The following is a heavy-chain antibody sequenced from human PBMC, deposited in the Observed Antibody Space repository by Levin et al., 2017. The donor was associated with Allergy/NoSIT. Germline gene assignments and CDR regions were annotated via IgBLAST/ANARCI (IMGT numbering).Heavy chain of an antibody. V-gene: IGHV4-59*01. CDR3: AREVGGSYSGFDY. J-gene: IGHJ4*02. Sequence: GSLRLSCTVSGASISSYYWNWIRQPPGKGLEWVGFIYNSGSTNFNPSLKSRGTISVDTSKNQLSLKLSSVTAADTAVYYCAREVGGSYSGFDYWGQGTLVTVSS. CDR1: GASISSYY. D-gene: IGHD1-26*01. CDR2: IYNSGST.